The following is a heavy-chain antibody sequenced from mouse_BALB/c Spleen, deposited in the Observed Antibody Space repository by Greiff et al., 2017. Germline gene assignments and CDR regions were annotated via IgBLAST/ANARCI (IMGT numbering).Heavy chain of an antibody. Sequence: EVQLKESGGGLVQPGGSRKLSCAASGFTFSSFGMHWVRQAPEKGLEWVAYISSGSSTIYYADTVKGRFTISRDNPKNTLFLQMTSLRSEDTAMYYCARSNYGYSDWYFDVWGAGTTVTVSS. V-gene: IGHV5-17*02. J-gene: IGHJ1*01. CDR3: ARSNYGYSDWYFDV. D-gene: IGHD1-2*01. CDR2: ISSGSSTI. CDR1: GFTFSSFG.